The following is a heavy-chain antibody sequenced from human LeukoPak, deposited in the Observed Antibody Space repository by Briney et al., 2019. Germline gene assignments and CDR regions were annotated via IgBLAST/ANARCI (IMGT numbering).Heavy chain of an antibody. Sequence: PSETLSLTCAVYGGSFSGYYWSWIRQPPGKGLEWIGEINHSGSTNYNPSLKSRVTISVDTSKNQFSLKLSSVTAADTAVYYWARGPNNRNYYGSGSYGRWGQGTLVTVSS. CDR3: ARGPNNRNYYGSGSYGR. D-gene: IGHD3-10*01. V-gene: IGHV4-34*01. CDR1: GGSFSGYY. CDR2: INHSGST. J-gene: IGHJ4*02.